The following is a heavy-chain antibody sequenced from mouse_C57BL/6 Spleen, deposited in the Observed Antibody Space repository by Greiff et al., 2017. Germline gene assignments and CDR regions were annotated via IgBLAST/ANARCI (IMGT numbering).Heavy chain of an antibody. Sequence: QVQLQQPGAELVRPGTSVKLSCKASGYTFTSYWMHWVKQRPGQGLEWIGVIDPSDSYTNYNQKFKGKATLTVGTSSSTAYMQLSSLTSEDSAVYYCARGNSNYDFDYWGQGTTLTVSS. D-gene: IGHD2-5*01. V-gene: IGHV1-59*01. CDR1: GYTFTSYW. J-gene: IGHJ2*01. CDR2: IDPSDSYT. CDR3: ARGNSNYDFDY.